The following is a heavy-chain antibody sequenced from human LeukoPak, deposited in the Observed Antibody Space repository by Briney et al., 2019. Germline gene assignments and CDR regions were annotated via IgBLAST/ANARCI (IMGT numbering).Heavy chain of an antibody. CDR3: ARLPSRRLIYSYGSDY. CDR2: ISSSSSYI. V-gene: IGHV3-21*01. D-gene: IGHD5-18*01. Sequence: PGGSLRLSCAASGFTFSSYAMSWVRQAPGKGLEWVSSISSSSSYIYYADSVKGRFTISRDNAKNSLYLQMNSLRAEDTAVYYCARLPSRRLIYSYGSDYWGQGTLVTVSS. CDR1: GFTFSSYA. J-gene: IGHJ4*02.